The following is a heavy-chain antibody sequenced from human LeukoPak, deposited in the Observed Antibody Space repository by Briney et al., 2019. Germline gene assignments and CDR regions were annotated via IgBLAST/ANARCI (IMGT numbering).Heavy chain of an antibody. Sequence: SVKVSCKASGGTFSSYAISWVRQAPGQGLEWMGGIIPIFGAANYAQKFQGRVTITADESTSTAYMELSSLRSEDTAVYYCARGDSSRTTFYYHYMDVWGKGTTVTMSS. V-gene: IGHV1-69*13. D-gene: IGHD2/OR15-2a*01. CDR3: ARGDSSRTTFYYHYMDV. J-gene: IGHJ6*03. CDR1: GGTFSSYA. CDR2: IIPIFGAA.